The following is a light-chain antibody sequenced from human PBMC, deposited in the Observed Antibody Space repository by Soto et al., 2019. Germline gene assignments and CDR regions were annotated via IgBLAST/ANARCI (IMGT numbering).Light chain of an antibody. CDR1: QSISMW. CDR3: LHYNHYPPT. V-gene: IGKV1-5*03. CDR2: KAS. J-gene: IGKJ4*01. Sequence: DIQMTQSPSTLSASVGDRVTITCRASQSISMWLAWYQQKPGKAPNLLIYKASSLEGGVPSRFSGSASATEFTLTISSLQPDDFATYFCLHYNHYPPTFAGGTKVDIK.